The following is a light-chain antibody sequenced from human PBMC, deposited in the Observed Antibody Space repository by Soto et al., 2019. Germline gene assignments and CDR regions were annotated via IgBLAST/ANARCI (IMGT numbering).Light chain of an antibody. CDR3: QHYISAPWT. CDR2: DAS. Sequence: DIQMTQSPSTLAASIWDRVTITCRASQNVKNWIAWYQQKPGKAPKFLIYDASTLESGVPSRFSGSGFGTDFSLTISRLQPDDFATYYCQHYISAPWTFGQGTKVDIK. CDR1: QNVKNW. J-gene: IGKJ1*01. V-gene: IGKV1-5*01.